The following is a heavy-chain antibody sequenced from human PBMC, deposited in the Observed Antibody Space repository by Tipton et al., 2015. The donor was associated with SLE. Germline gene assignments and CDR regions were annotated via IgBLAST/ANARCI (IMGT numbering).Heavy chain of an antibody. J-gene: IGHJ6*02. CDR1: GGSISSYY. CDR3: ARDLSGSDYVPYYYGMDV. Sequence: TLSLTCTVSGGSISSYYWSWIRQPPGKGLEWIGYIYYSGSTNYNPSLKSRVTISVDTSKNQFSLKLSSVTAADTAVYYCARDLSGSDYVPYYYGMDVWGQGTTVTVSS. CDR2: IYYSGST. D-gene: IGHD1-26*01. V-gene: IGHV4-59*01.